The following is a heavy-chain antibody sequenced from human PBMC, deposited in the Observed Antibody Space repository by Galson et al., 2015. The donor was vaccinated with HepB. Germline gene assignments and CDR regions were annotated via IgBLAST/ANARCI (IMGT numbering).Heavy chain of an antibody. Sequence: SLRLSCAASGFTFSSYSMNWVRQAPGKGLEWVSSISSSSSYIYYADSVKGRFTISRDNAKNSLYLQMNSLRAEDTAVYYCARVEYGNYAFGYYYYYMDVWGKGTTVTVSS. V-gene: IGHV3-21*01. CDR2: ISSSSSYI. J-gene: IGHJ6*03. CDR1: GFTFSSYS. D-gene: IGHD1-7*01. CDR3: ARVEYGNYAFGYYYYYMDV.